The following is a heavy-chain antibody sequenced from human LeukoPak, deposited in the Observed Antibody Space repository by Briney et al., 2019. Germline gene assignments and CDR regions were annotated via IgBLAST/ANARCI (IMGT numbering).Heavy chain of an antibody. J-gene: IGHJ5*02. V-gene: IGHV3-23*01. Sequence: PGGPLRLSCAASGFTFSSYAMSWVRQAPGKGLEWVSGLSGSGGSTNYADSVKGRFTISRDNSKNTLHLQMNSLRAEDTAVYYCARDRDYGGNYWFDPWGQGTLVTVSS. CDR1: GFTFSSYA. CDR3: ARDRDYGGNYWFDP. CDR2: LSGSGGST. D-gene: IGHD4-23*01.